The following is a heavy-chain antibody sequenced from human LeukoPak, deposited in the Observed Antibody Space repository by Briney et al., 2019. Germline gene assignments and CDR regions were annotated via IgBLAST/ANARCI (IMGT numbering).Heavy chain of an antibody. D-gene: IGHD6-13*01. CDR3: ARETAAAGQNFDY. J-gene: IGHJ4*02. CDR1: GGSISSYY. V-gene: IGHV4-4*07. CDR2: IYTSGST. Sequence: PSETLSLTCTVSGGSISSYYWSWIRQPAGKGLEWIGRIYTSGSTYYNPSLKSRVTISVDTSENQFSLKLNSVTAADTAVYYCARETAAAGQNFDYWGQGTLVTVSS.